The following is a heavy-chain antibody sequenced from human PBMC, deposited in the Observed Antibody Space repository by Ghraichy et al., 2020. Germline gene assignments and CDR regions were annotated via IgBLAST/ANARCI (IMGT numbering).Heavy chain of an antibody. CDR2: IKSKTDGGTT. CDR1: GFTFSNAW. J-gene: IGHJ4*02. V-gene: IGHV3-15*01. CDR3: TTDLWVVRGVRFPGY. Sequence: GGSLRLSCAASGFTFSNAWMSWVRQAPGKGLEWVGRIKSKTDGGTTDYAAPVKGRFTISRDDSKNTLYLQMNSLKTEDTAVYYCTTDLWVVRGVRFPGYWGQGTLVTVSS. D-gene: IGHD3-10*01.